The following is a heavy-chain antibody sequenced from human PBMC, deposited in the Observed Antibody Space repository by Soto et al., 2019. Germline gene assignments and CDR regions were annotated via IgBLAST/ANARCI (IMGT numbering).Heavy chain of an antibody. CDR3: ARSGRDGTTWSDDSFDI. D-gene: IGHD3-10*01. Sequence: EVQLVESGGGLVQPGGSLRLSCAASGFTFSEHFMDWVRQAPGKGLEWVGRSRNKAKGYTTEYAASLKGRFTVSRDDSENSLYLQMNSLRSVDTAVYFCARSGRDGTTWSDDSFDIWGPGTMVTVSS. CDR2: SRNKAKGYTT. CDR1: GFTFSEHF. V-gene: IGHV3-72*01. J-gene: IGHJ3*02.